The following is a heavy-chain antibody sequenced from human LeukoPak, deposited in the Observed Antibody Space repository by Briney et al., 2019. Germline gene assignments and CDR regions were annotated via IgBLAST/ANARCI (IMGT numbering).Heavy chain of an antibody. D-gene: IGHD3-3*01. CDR1: GGSFSGYY. Sequence: PSETLSLTCAVYGGSFSGYYWSWIRQPPGKGPEWIGEINHSGSTNYNPSLKSRVTISVDTSKNQFSLKLSSVTAADTAVYYCARGLGSGYDFWSGYYKRPPRNWFDPWGQGTLVSVSS. CDR2: INHSGST. J-gene: IGHJ5*02. CDR3: ARGLGSGYDFWSGYYKRPPRNWFDP. V-gene: IGHV4-34*01.